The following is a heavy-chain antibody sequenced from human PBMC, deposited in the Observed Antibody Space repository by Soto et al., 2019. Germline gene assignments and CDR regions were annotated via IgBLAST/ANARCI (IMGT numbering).Heavy chain of an antibody. D-gene: IGHD5-12*01. CDR1: GFTFSSYG. Sequence: QVQLVESGGGVVQPGRSLRLSCAASGFTFSSYGMLWVRQAPGKGLEWVAVISYDGSNKYYADSVKGRFTISRDNSKNTLYLQMNSLRAEDTAVYYCSRGYADYWGQGTLVTVSS. J-gene: IGHJ4*02. CDR3: SRGYADY. V-gene: IGHV3-30*03. CDR2: ISYDGSNK.